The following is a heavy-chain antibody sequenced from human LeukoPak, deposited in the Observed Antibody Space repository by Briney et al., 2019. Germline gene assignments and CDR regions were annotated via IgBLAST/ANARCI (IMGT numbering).Heavy chain of an antibody. CDR1: GGSISSYY. CDR2: IYYSGST. V-gene: IGHV4-59*08. Sequence: SETLSLTCTVSGGSISSYYWSWIRHPPGKGLEWIGYIYYSGSTNYTPSLKSRVTISVDTSKNQFSLKLSSVTAADTAVYYCARAAAMIVDGGFDYWGQGTLVTVSS. D-gene: IGHD3-22*01. CDR3: ARAAAMIVDGGFDY. J-gene: IGHJ4*02.